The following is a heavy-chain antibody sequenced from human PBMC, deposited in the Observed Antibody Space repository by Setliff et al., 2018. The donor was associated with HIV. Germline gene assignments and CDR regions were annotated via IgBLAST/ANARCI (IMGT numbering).Heavy chain of an antibody. CDR2: IYDSGNT. V-gene: IGHV4-31*03. D-gene: IGHD6-6*01. J-gene: IGHJ4*02. Sequence: TLSLTCSVSGDSISSGGYYWSWIRQHPGKGLEWIGYIYDSGNTYYNPSLKSRITISVDTSKNQFSLKLSSVTAADTAVYYCARGERRIAAPIDYWGQGTLVT. CDR1: GDSISSGGYY. CDR3: ARGERRIAAPIDY.